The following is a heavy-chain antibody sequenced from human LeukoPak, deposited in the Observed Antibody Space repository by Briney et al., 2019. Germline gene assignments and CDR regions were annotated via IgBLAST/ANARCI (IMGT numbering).Heavy chain of an antibody. CDR2: ISSSGSTR. CDR3: AREYRIAAAGHFDY. J-gene: IGHJ4*02. V-gene: IGHV3-48*03. CDR1: GFTFSSYE. D-gene: IGHD6-13*01. Sequence: GGSLRLSCAASGFTFSSYEMNWVRQAPGKGLEWISYISSSGSTRYYADSMKGRFNISRDNAKNSLYLQMNSLRAEDTAVYYCAREYRIAAAGHFDYWGQGTLVTVSS.